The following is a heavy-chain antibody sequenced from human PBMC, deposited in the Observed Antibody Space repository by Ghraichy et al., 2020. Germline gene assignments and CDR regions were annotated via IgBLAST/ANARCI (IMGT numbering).Heavy chain of an antibody. D-gene: IGHD3-10*01. CDR3: AKGRDSTGYGSGTYLDYFDY. CDR2: ISGSGGST. V-gene: IGHV3-23*01. J-gene: IGHJ4*02. CDR1: GFTFSSYV. Sequence: GESLNISCAASGFTFSSYVMSWVRQAPGKGLEWVSFISGSGGSTNYAGSVKGRFTISRDNSKNTLYLEMNSLRAEDTALYYCAKGRDSTGYGSGTYLDYFDYWGQGTLVTVSS.